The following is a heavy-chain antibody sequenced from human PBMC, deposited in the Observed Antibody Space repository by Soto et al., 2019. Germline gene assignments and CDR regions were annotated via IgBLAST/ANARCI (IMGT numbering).Heavy chain of an antibody. CDR3: AKGVPAAPSYYYYGMDV. V-gene: IGHV3-30*18. Sequence: GGSLRLSCAASGVTFSSYGMHLVRQAPGKGLEWVAVISYDGSNKYYADSVKGRFTISRDNSKNTLYLQMNSLRAEDTAVYYCAKGVPAAPSYYYYGMDVWGQGTTVTVSS. CDR2: ISYDGSNK. CDR1: GVTFSSYG. J-gene: IGHJ6*02. D-gene: IGHD2-2*01.